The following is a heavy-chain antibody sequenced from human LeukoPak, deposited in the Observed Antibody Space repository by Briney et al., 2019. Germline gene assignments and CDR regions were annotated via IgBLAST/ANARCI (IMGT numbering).Heavy chain of an antibody. CDR2: IYHSGST. Sequence: SGTLSLTCAVSGVSISSSNWWSWVRQPPGQGLGWIGEIYHSGSTNYSPSLKSRVTISVDKSKNQFSLKLTSVTAADTAVYYCARDSATIKFRHWGQGTVVTVSS. D-gene: IGHD5-12*01. CDR1: GVSISSSNW. V-gene: IGHV4-4*02. J-gene: IGHJ4*02. CDR3: ARDSATIKFRH.